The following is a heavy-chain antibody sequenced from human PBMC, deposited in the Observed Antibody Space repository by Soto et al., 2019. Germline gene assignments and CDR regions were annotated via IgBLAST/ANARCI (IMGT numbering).Heavy chain of an antibody. V-gene: IGHV3-21*01. CDR1: GFTFSSYS. CDR2: ISSSSSYI. D-gene: IGHD6-13*01. J-gene: IGHJ1*01. Sequence: EVQLVESGGGLVKPGGSLRLSCAASGFTFSSYSMNWVRQAPGKGLEWVSSISSSSSYIYYADSVKGRFTISRDNAKNSLYLQMNSLRAEDTAVYYCARGRYSSSLTEYCQHWGQGTLVTVSS. CDR3: ARGRYSSSLTEYCQH.